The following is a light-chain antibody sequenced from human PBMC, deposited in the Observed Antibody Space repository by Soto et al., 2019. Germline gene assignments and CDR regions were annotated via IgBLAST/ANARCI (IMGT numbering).Light chain of an antibody. CDR2: EGS. CDR3: SSYAGGMTWV. CDR1: GSDVGSFDL. Sequence: QSALTQPASVSGSPEQSITISCTGPGSDVGSFDLVSWYQQHPGKAPKLIIFEGSKRPSGISTSFSGSKSDNRASLTISGLQAEDEADYYCSSYAGGMTWVFGGGTKLTVL. J-gene: IGLJ3*02. V-gene: IGLV2-23*01.